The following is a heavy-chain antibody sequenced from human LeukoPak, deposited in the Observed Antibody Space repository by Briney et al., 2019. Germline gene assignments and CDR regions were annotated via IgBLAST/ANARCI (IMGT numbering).Heavy chain of an antibody. J-gene: IGHJ4*02. Sequence: PSETLSLTCTVSGGSISSSSYYWGWIRQPPGKGLEWIGSIYYSGSTYYNPSLKSRVTISVDTSKNQFSLKLNSVTAADTAVYYCARDHDYGDFSFGYWGQGTLVTVSS. CDR1: GGSISSSSYY. D-gene: IGHD4-17*01. CDR2: IYYSGST. V-gene: IGHV4-39*07. CDR3: ARDHDYGDFSFGY.